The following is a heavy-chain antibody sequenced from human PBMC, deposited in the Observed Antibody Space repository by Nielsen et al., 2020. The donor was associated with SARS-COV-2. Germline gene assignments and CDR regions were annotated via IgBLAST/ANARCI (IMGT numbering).Heavy chain of an antibody. CDR2: MNPNSGNT. CDR1: GYSFTSYE. D-gene: IGHD3-10*01. V-gene: IGHV1-8*02. Sequence: ASVKVSCKASGYSFTSYEINWVRQATGQGLEWMGWMNPNSGNTGYAQKFQGRVTMTRDISTGTAYMELSSLRSEDTAIYYCASASGVYYSGSGSKAAAFDIWGQGTMVTVSS. CDR3: ASASGVYYSGSGSKAAAFDI. J-gene: IGHJ3*02.